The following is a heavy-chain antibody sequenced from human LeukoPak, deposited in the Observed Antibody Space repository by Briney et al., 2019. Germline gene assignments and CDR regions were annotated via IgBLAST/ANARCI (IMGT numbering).Heavy chain of an antibody. D-gene: IGHD6-13*01. CDR3: ARLFSDSGSSWFGRGDAFDI. CDR1: GGSISSGGYY. CDR2: IYYSGST. V-gene: IGHV4-31*03. J-gene: IGHJ3*02. Sequence: SETLSLTCTVSGGSISSGGYYWSWIRQHPGKGLEWIEYIYYSGSTYYNPSLKSRVTISVDTSKNQFSLKLSSVTAADTAVYYCARLFSDSGSSWFGRGDAFDIWGQGTMVTVSS.